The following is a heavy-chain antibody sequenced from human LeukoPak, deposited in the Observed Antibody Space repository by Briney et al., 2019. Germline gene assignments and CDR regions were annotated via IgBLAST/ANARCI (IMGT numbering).Heavy chain of an antibody. CDR2: INPNSGGT. J-gene: IGHJ5*02. Sequence: ASVKVSCKASGYTFTGYYMHWVRQAPGQGLEWMGWINPNSGGTNYAQKFQGRVTMTRDTSISTAYMELSRLRSDDTAVYYCARETFYGSGSYYTRQNRFDPWGQGTLVTVSS. V-gene: IGHV1-2*02. CDR1: GYTFTGYY. CDR3: ARETFYGSGSYYTRQNRFDP. D-gene: IGHD3-10*01.